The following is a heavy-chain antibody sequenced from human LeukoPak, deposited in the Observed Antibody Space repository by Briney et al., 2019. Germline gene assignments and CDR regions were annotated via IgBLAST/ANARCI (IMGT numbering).Heavy chain of an antibody. V-gene: IGHV3-20*04. D-gene: IGHD6-13*01. CDR1: GFTFADYG. J-gene: IGHJ6*03. CDR3: ARNGQIGYSSSWNNPYYYYYMDV. Sequence: GGSLRLSCAASGFTFADYGMSWVRQAPGKGLEWVSGINWNGGSTGYADSVKGRFTISRDNAKNSLYLQMNSLRAEDTAVYYCARNGQIGYSSSWNNPYYYYYMDVWGKGTTVTVSS. CDR2: INWNGGST.